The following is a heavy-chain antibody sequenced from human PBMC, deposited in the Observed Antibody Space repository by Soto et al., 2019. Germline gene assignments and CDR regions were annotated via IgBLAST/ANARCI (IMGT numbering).Heavy chain of an antibody. CDR1: GGSISSYY. Sequence: QVQLQESGPGLVKPSETLSLTCTVSGGSISSYYWSWIRQPPGKGLEWIGYIYSSGSTNYNPSLKSRVNISVDTSKNQFSLKLCSVTAADTAVYYCAMTVDILPGYYFGYWGQGTQVTVSS. V-gene: IGHV4-59*01. CDR3: AMTVDILPGYYFGY. D-gene: IGHD3-9*01. CDR2: IYSSGST. J-gene: IGHJ4*02.